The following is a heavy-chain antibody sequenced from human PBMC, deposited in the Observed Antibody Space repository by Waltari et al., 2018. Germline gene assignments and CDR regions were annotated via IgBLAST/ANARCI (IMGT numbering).Heavy chain of an antibody. Sequence: EVQVVESGGGLVKPGGSLRLSCAASGFTFSDYSLNWVRQAPGKGLEWVSSITGDSSYIYYADSVKGRFTISRDNSKNTLYLQMNSLRAEDTAVYYCAREDTNYYGSGSYYNPPDYWGQGTLVTVSS. J-gene: IGHJ4*02. CDR3: AREDTNYYGSGSYYNPPDY. V-gene: IGHV3-21*01. CDR1: GFTFSDYS. D-gene: IGHD3-10*01. CDR2: ITGDSSYI.